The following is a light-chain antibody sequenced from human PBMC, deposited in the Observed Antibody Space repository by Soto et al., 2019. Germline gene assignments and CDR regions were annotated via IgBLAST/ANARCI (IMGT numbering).Light chain of an antibody. V-gene: IGKV3-15*01. J-gene: IGKJ1*01. CDR2: GAS. Sequence: EIVMTQSPATLSVSPGERATLSCRASQSVSSNLAWYQQKPGQAPRLLIYGASTGATGFPARFSGSGSGTEFTLTISSLQSEDFAVYYCQEFGSSWLTFGQGTKVEIK. CDR3: QEFGSSWLT. CDR1: QSVSSN.